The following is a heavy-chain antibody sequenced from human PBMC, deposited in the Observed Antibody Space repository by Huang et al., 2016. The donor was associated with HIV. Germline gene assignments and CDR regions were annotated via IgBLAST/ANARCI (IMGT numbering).Heavy chain of an antibody. Sequence: EVQLVQSGAEVKKPGESLKISCKGSGYSFTSYWIGWVRQMPGKGLEGRGFIYPGDSDTRDSPSCQGQVTISADKSISTAYLQWSSLKASDTAMYYCARLSTTWYFDYWGQGTLVTVSS. CDR2: IYPGDSDT. D-gene: IGHD1-1*01. CDR3: ARLSTTWYFDY. V-gene: IGHV5-51*01. J-gene: IGHJ4*02. CDR1: GYSFTSYW.